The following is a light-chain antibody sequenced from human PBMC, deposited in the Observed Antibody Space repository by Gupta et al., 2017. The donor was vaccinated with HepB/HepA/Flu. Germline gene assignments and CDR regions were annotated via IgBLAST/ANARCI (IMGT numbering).Light chain of an antibody. J-gene: IGLJ2*01. CDR1: SSHLGSNY. V-gene: IGLV1-47*01. CDR3: AAWDDSLSVNVV. CDR2: RNN. Sequence: QSVLTQPPSASDTPGQRFTISCSGSSSHLGSNYVSCYQQPPGTAPKLLTSRNNQRLTGVTDRFSGSKSGTSASLAISGLQSEEEADYYCAAWDDSLSVNVVFGGGTKLTVL.